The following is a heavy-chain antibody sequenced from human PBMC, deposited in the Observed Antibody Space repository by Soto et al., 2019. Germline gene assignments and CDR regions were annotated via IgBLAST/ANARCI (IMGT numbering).Heavy chain of an antibody. J-gene: IGHJ3*02. Sequence: ASVKVSCKASGYTFTGYYMHWVRQAPGRGLEWMGWINPNSGGTNYAQKFQGWVTMTRGTSISTAYMELSRLRSDDTAVYYCERGYYYDSGAYDFDIWGQGTMVTVSS. CDR1: GYTFTGYY. CDR3: ERGYYYDSGAYDFDI. CDR2: INPNSGGT. D-gene: IGHD3-22*01. V-gene: IGHV1-2*04.